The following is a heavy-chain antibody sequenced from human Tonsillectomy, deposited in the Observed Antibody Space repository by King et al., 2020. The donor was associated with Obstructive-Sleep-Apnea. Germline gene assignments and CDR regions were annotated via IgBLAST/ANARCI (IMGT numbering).Heavy chain of an antibody. CDR2: IYYSGST. CDR1: GGSISSSSYY. D-gene: IGHD3-10*01. V-gene: IGHV4-39*01. CDR3: ARHVLLWFGESYYYYGMDV. J-gene: IGHJ6*02. Sequence: QLQESGPGLVKPSETLSLTCTVSGGSISSSSYYWGWIRQPPGKGLEWIGSIYYSGSTYYNTSLKSRVTISVDTSKNQFSLKLSSVTAADTAVYYCARHVLLWFGESYYYYGMDVWGQGTTVTVSS.